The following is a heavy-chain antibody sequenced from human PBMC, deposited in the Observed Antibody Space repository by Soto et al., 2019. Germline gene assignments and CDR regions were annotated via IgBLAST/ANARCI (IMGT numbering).Heavy chain of an antibody. CDR2: VNTDESRT. Sequence: GGSLRLSCGASGFNFSSYWMHWVRQAPGKGLVWVSRVNTDESRTSYADSVKGRFTISRDNAKNTLYLQMNSLRAEDTAVYYCARVLNGQWYFDYWGQGTQVTLSS. CDR3: ARVLNGQWYFDY. V-gene: IGHV3-74*01. J-gene: IGHJ4*02. CDR1: GFNFSSYW. D-gene: IGHD6-19*01.